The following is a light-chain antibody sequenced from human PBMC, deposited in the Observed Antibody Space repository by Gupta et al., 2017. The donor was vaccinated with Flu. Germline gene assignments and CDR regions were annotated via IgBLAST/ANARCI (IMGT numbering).Light chain of an antibody. CDR3: QQRNNWLS. Sequence: PGETATLSGRASQGVINYLAWYQRKPGQAPRLLIYDASNRATGIPARFSGSGSGTDFTLTISSLEPEDFAVYFCQQRNNWLSFGGGTKVEIK. J-gene: IGKJ4*01. CDR1: QGVINY. CDR2: DAS. V-gene: IGKV3-11*01.